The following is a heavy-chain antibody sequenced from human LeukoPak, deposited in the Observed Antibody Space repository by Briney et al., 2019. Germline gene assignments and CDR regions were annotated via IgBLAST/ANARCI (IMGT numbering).Heavy chain of an antibody. J-gene: IGHJ4*02. CDR3: ATLDSYYDNSGRPLVPD. Sequence: ASVKVSCNISGYTLTDFSMHWVRQAPGKGLEWMGGFNREDGEAIYAPHFQGRVTVTEDTSTDTAYMELSSLRSEDTAVYYCATLDSYYDNSGRPLVPDWGQGTLVTVSS. CDR2: FNREDGEA. D-gene: IGHD3-22*01. V-gene: IGHV1-24*01. CDR1: GYTLTDFS.